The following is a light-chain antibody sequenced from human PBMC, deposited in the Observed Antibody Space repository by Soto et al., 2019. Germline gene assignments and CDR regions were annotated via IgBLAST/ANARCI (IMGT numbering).Light chain of an antibody. V-gene: IGKV3-20*01. CDR1: QSVSSSY. CDR2: GAS. Sequence: EIVLTQSPGTLSLSPGERATLSCRASQSVSSSYLAWYQQKPGQAPRLLIYGASSRATGMPDRFIGSGSATDFSLTISRLEPEDVSAYYCQQYGSSPLYTFGPGTKVDIK. CDR3: QQYGSSPLYT. J-gene: IGKJ3*01.